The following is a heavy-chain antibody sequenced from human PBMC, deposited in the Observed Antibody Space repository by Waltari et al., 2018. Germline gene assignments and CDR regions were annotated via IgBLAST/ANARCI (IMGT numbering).Heavy chain of an antibody. CDR1: GDTITTNT. J-gene: IGHJ6*03. V-gene: IGHV1-18*01. Sequence: QVQLVQSGAEVKKPGASVKVSCKASGDTITTNTISWVRQAPGQGLEWVGLSSPYNFNTNYGQNFQGRVTLTTDTFAKTAYMELRSLRSDDTAVYYCAKTGTGEDYMDVWGKGTMVIVSS. CDR3: AKTGTGEDYMDV. D-gene: IGHD1-1*01. CDR2: SSPYNFNT.